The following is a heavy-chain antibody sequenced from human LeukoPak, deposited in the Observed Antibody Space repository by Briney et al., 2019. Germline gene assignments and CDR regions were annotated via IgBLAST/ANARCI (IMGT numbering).Heavy chain of an antibody. J-gene: IGHJ5*02. D-gene: IGHD3-10*01. Sequence: ASVKVSCKASGYIFTNYDINWVRQATGQGLEWMGWMNPNSGNTGYAQKFQGRVTMTRNTSINTAYMELSSLRSEDTAVYYCARGGTAKSYDSGSYYIGWFDPWGQGTLVTVSS. V-gene: IGHV1-8*01. CDR1: GYIFTNYD. CDR2: MNPNSGNT. CDR3: ARGGTAKSYDSGSYYIGWFDP.